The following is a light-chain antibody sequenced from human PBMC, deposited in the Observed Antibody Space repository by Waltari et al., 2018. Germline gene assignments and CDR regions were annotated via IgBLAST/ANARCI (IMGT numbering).Light chain of an antibody. CDR2: DAS. V-gene: IGKV1-12*01. CDR1: QDISRW. CDR3: QQGNDFPLT. J-gene: IGKJ4*01. Sequence: DIQMTHLPSSVSASAGDRVTITFLESQDISRWLAWYQQKAGKDPTFLLYDASTLQSCVPSRFSGSGSGTDFTLTISSLQPEDFATYYCQQGNDFPLTFGGGTKVEI.